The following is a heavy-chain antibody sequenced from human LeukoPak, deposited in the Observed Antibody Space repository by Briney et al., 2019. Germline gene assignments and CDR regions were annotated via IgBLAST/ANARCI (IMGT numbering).Heavy chain of an antibody. CDR1: GGSISSSSYY. J-gene: IGHJ4*02. CDR2: IYYSGST. D-gene: IGHD3-22*01. Sequence: PSETLSLTCTVSGGSISSSSYYWGWIRQPPGKGLEWIGSIYYSGSTYYNPSLKSRVTISVDTSKNQFSLKLSSVTAADTAVYYCARATEFYYDSSGYTLDYWGQGTLATVSS. V-gene: IGHV4-39*07. CDR3: ARATEFYYDSSGYTLDY.